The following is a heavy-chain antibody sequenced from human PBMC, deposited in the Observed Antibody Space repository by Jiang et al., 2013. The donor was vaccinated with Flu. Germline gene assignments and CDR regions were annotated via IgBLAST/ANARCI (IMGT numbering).Heavy chain of an antibody. D-gene: IGHD3-22*01. J-gene: IGHJ4*02. CDR1: GGSISSGAYY. CDR3: ARSYDSSGFYYDY. Sequence: TVSGGSISSGAYYWSWIRQHPGKGLEWIGYIYHTGVTYYNPSLTSRVTISLDMSETQFSLSLSSVTAADTAVYYCARSYDSSGFYYDYWGQGTLVTVSS. CDR2: IYHTGVT. V-gene: IGHV4-31*03.